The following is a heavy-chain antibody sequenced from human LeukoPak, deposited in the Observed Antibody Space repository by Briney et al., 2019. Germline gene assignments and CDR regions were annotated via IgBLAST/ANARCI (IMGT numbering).Heavy chain of an antibody. V-gene: IGHV3-48*01. D-gene: IGHD1-14*01. CDR1: GFTFSSYS. Sequence: PGGSLRLSCAASGFTFSSYSMNWVRQAPGKGLEWVSYISSSSSTMYYADSVKGRFTISRDNAKNSLYLQMNSLRAEDTAVYYCARVMTEPYYYYGMDVWGQGTTITVSS. CDR2: ISSSSSTM. CDR3: ARVMTEPYYYYGMDV. J-gene: IGHJ6*02.